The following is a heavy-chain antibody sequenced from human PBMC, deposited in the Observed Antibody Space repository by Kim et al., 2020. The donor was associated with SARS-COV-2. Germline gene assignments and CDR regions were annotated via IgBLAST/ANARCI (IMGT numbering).Heavy chain of an antibody. Sequence: SETLSLTCTVSGGSISGGHYYWTWIRQHPGEGLEWIGYMHNSGSASFNPSLKSRVSILVDTSKNQFSLKVTSVTAADTAVYYCARHVGGTSQFDYWGQGTQVTVSS. CDR2: MHNSGSA. J-gene: IGHJ4*02. CDR3: ARHVGGTSQFDY. CDR1: GGSISGGHYY. D-gene: IGHD1-26*01. V-gene: IGHV4-31*03.